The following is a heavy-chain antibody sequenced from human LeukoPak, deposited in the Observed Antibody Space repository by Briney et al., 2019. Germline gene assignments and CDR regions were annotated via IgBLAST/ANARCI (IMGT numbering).Heavy chain of an antibody. V-gene: IGHV4-59*01. CDR1: GGSMNNYY. D-gene: IGHD3-10*01. CDR3: AREPGSGNYFFDY. Sequence: PSETLSLTCIVSGGSMNNYYWSWIRQPPGKGLEWIGYVSYSGNTNYNSSLKSRVSMSVDTSKNQFSLKLISVTAADTAMYYCAREPGSGNYFFDYWGQGTLVTVSS. CDR2: VSYSGNT. J-gene: IGHJ4*02.